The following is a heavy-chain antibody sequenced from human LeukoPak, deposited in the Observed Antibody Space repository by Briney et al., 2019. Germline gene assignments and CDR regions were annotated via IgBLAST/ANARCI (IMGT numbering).Heavy chain of an antibody. CDR1: GGSFSGYY. CDR2: IKHSGSA. D-gene: IGHD3-10*01. J-gene: IGHJ4*02. CDR3: ARGRSGAPGNY. V-gene: IGHV4-34*01. Sequence: SETLSLTCAVYGGSFSGYYWSWIRQPPGKGLEWIGEIKHSGSANYNPSLKSRVTISVDTSKNQFSLKVSSVTAAGTAVYYCARGRSGAPGNYWGQGTLVTVSS.